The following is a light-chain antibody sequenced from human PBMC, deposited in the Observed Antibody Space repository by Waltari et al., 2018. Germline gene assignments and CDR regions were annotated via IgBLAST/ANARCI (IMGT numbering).Light chain of an antibody. Sequence: SALTQPASVSASPGPSITIPCHGTSRGVGGYNFASWYQQHPGKAPQVIIFEISKRPSGVSNRFSGSKSGNTASLTISGLQAEDEANYYCCAYVGYSTWVFGGGTKLTVV. CDR3: CAYVGYSTWV. CDR2: EIS. CDR1: SRGVGGYNF. J-gene: IGLJ3*02. V-gene: IGLV2-23*02.